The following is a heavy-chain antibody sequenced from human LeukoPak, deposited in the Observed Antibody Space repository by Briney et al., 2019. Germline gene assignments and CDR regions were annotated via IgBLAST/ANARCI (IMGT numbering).Heavy chain of an antibody. Sequence: PSETLSLTCTVSGSSISSYYWSWIRQPPGKGLEWIGYIYYSGSTNYNPSLKSRVTISVDTSKNQFSLKLSSVTAADTAVYYCARTPYSSGWYPYFDYWGQGTLVTVSS. V-gene: IGHV4-59*01. J-gene: IGHJ4*02. CDR1: GSSISSYY. CDR2: IYYSGST. CDR3: ARTPYSSGWYPYFDY. D-gene: IGHD6-19*01.